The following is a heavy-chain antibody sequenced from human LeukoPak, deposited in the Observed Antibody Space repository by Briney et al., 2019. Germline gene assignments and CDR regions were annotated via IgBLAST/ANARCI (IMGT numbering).Heavy chain of an antibody. D-gene: IGHD3-9*01. J-gene: IGHJ5*02. V-gene: IGHV1-46*01. CDR3: ARDLVPSRESYFDWLNWFDP. CDR2: INPSGGST. CDR1: GYTFTSYY. Sequence: ASVKVSCKASGYTFTSYYMHWVRQAPGQGLEWMGIINPSGGSTSYAQKFQDRITMTRDTSTSTVYMELSSVRYEDTAVYYCARDLVPSRESYFDWLNWFDPWGQGTLVTVSS.